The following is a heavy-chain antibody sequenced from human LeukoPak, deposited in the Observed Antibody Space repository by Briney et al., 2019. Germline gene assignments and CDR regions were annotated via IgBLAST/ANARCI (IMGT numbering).Heavy chain of an antibody. D-gene: IGHD2-15*01. CDR3: AKRPFESSGPFDS. CDR2: INDDETVT. Sequence: PGGSLRLSCAASGFTFSTNWMHWVRHAPGKGLVWVSRINDDETVTTYADSVKGRFTISRDNSKNTLYLQMNSLQSEDTAVYYCAKRPFESSGPFDSWGLGTLVTVSS. CDR1: GFTFSTNW. J-gene: IGHJ4*02. V-gene: IGHV3-74*01.